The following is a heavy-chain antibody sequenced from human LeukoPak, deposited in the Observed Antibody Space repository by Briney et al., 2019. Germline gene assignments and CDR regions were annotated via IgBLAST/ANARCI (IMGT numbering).Heavy chain of an antibody. J-gene: IGHJ4*02. Sequence: GASVKVSCKASGYTFTSYDINWVRQAPGQGLEWMGWRNPNSGNTGYAQKFQGRVTMTRNTSIITAYMELCSLRSEDTAVYYCARGHTSRRISFCDYWGQGTLVTVSS. D-gene: IGHD2-15*01. CDR1: GYTFTSYD. CDR2: RNPNSGNT. V-gene: IGHV1-8*01. CDR3: ARGHTSRRISFCDY.